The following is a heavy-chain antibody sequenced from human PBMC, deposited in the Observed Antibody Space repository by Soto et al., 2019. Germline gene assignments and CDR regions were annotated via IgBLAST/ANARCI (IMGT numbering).Heavy chain of an antibody. Sequence: KPSETLSLTCTVSGGSVSSGSYYWSWIRQPPGKGLEWIGYIYYSGSTNYNPSLKSRVTISVDTSKNQFSLKPSSVTAADTAVYYCARRTIFGVAPFDYWGQGTLVTVSS. D-gene: IGHD3-3*01. CDR1: GGSVSSGSYY. CDR2: IYYSGST. J-gene: IGHJ4*02. CDR3: ARRTIFGVAPFDY. V-gene: IGHV4-61*01.